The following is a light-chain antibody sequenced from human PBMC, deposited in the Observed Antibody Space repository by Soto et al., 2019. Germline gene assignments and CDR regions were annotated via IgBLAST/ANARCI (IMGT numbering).Light chain of an antibody. CDR2: EVS. CDR1: ISDVGTYNL. J-gene: IGLJ1*01. V-gene: IGLV2-23*02. Sequence: QSALTQPASVSGSPGQSITISCTGTISDVGTYNLVSWFQQHPGKAPKLMIFEVSERPSGVSNRFSGSKSGNAASLTISGLQAEDEADYYCCSYAGGATYVFGTGNKLTVL. CDR3: CSYAGGATYV.